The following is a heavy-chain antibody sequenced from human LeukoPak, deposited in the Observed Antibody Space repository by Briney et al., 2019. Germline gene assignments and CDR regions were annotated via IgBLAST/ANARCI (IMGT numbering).Heavy chain of an antibody. CDR1: GFPLSDYW. J-gene: IGHJ4*02. CDR3: ARWLELMRNFGW. CDR2: IKQDEGEK. Sequence: GGSLRLSCVGSGFPLSDYWMSWVRQAPGKGLEWYANIKQDEGEKDYVDALKGRFTISRDKAKNSLYLQMNSLRAEDTAVYYCARWLELMRNFGWWGQGTLVTFSS. V-gene: IGHV3-7*01. D-gene: IGHD5-24*01.